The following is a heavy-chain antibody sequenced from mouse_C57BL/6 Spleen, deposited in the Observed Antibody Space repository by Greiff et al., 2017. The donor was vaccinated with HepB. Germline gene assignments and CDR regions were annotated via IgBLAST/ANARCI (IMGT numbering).Heavy chain of an antibody. CDR1: GYTFTSYW. V-gene: IGHV1-64*01. CDR3: ARLHAMDY. CDR2: IHPNSGST. Sequence: VQLQQPGAELVKPGASVKLSCKASGYTFTSYWMHWVKQRPGQGLEWIGMIHPNSGSTNYNEKVKSKATLTVDKSSSTAYMQLSSLTAEDSAVYYCARLHAMDYWGQGTSVTVAS. J-gene: IGHJ4*01.